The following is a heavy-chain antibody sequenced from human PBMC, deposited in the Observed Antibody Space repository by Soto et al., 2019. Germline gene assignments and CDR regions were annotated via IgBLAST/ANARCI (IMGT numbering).Heavy chain of an antibody. D-gene: IGHD1-1*01. J-gene: IGHJ4*02. CDR1: GYTFTYYA. CDR2: INTGNGNT. CDR3: VRFSGTPV. Sequence: ALKVSRQTSGYTFTYYALHWVRQAPGQGLEWMAWINTGNGNTKYSQNLQDRFIITRDTSATTLYMELSGLRSEDTAVYYCVRFSGTPVWGQGTLVTVSS. V-gene: IGHV1-3*04.